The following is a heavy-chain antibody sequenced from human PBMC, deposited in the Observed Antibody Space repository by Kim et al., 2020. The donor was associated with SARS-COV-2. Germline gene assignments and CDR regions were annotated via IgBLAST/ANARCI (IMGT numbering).Heavy chain of an antibody. CDR2: IRGDNDNA. J-gene: IGHJ4*02. CDR1: GYTFSNYA. Sequence: ASVKVSCKTSGYTFSNYALHGVRHAPGQRLEWMGWIRGDNDNAKFSQNFQGRVTITRDTSANTVYMDLSSLRSEDTAVYYCARDLLGDRKSHFDSWGQGTLVTVSS. D-gene: IGHD4-17*01. V-gene: IGHV1-3*01. CDR3: ARDLLGDRKSHFDS.